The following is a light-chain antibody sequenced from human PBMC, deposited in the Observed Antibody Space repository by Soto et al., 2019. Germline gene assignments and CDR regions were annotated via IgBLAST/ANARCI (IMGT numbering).Light chain of an antibody. CDR2: KAS. V-gene: IGKV1-5*03. Sequence: DIQMTQSPSTLSASVGDRVTITCRASQSISSWLAWYQQKPGTAPKLLIYKASTLQSGVPSRFSGSGSGTEFTLTISSLQPDDFATYYCQPYSATWTFGEGTKV. CDR3: QPYSATWT. CDR1: QSISSW. J-gene: IGKJ1*01.